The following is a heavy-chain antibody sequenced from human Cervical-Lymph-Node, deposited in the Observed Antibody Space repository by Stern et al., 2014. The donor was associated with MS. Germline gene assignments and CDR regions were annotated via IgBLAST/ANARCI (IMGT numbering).Heavy chain of an antibody. CDR1: GFTFSSYA. D-gene: IGHD2-8*02. CDR2: ISGSGGHT. Sequence: VQLVESGGGLVQPGGSLRLSCAASGFTFSSYAMTWVRQAPGKGLEWVSIISGSGGHTYYADSVEGRFTISRDNSKNTLYLQMNSLGAEDTAVYSCARAPSISTGGSTYRNYFDCWGQGTLVTVSS. J-gene: IGHJ4*02. CDR3: ARAPSISTGGSTYRNYFDC. V-gene: IGHV3-23*04.